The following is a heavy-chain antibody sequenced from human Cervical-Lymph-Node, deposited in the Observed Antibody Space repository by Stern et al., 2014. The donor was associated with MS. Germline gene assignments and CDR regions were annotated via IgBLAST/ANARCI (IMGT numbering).Heavy chain of an antibody. J-gene: IGHJ6*02. CDR2: IYTSGTT. Sequence: QVQLQESGPGLVKPSQTLSLTCSVSGDSISTGSYFWTWIRQPAGKGLEWMGRIYTSGTTHYNPSLKSRVTISLDTSKNPFSLHLTSVTAADTAVYFCARFGYYYYYDMDVWGQGTTVTVSS. CDR3: ARFGYYYYYDMDV. D-gene: IGHD3-10*01. CDR1: GDSISTGSYF. V-gene: IGHV4-61*02.